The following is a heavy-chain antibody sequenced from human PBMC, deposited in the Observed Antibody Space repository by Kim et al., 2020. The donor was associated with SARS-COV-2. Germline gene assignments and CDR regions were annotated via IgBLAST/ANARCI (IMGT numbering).Heavy chain of an antibody. V-gene: IGHV1-46*01. J-gene: IGHJ4*02. Sequence: ASVKVSCKASGYTFTSYYMHWVRQAPEQGLEWMGIINPSGGSTSYAQKFQGRVTMTRDTSTSTVYMELSSLRSEDTAVYYCAVLGGSGSYYKRPDDYWGQGTLVTVSS. CDR1: GYTFTSYY. D-gene: IGHD3-10*01. CDR3: AVLGGSGSYYKRPDDY. CDR2: INPSGGST.